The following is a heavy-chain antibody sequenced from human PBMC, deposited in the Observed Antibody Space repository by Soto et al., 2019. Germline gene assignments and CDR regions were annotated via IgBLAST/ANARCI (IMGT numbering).Heavy chain of an antibody. Sequence: SETLSLTCTVSGGSISSSSYYWGWIRQPPGKGLEWIGSIYYSGSTYYNPSLKSRVTISVDTSKNQFSLKLSSVTAADTAVYYCARVPPMIVVVTGAQTAYYYGMDVWGQGTTVTVSS. CDR2: IYYSGST. CDR1: GGSISSSSYY. CDR3: ARVPPMIVVVTGAQTAYYYGMDV. J-gene: IGHJ6*02. D-gene: IGHD3-22*01. V-gene: IGHV4-39*01.